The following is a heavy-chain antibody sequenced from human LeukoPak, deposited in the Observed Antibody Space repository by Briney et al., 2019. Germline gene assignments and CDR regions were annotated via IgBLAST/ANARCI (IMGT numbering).Heavy chain of an antibody. CDR3: ARARWYSCDY. V-gene: IGHV3-74*01. D-gene: IGHD5-24*01. CDR2: TNSDGSSR. J-gene: IGHJ4*02. CDR1: GFTFSGHW. Sequence: GGSLRLSSAVSGFTFSGHWMFWVRQAPGKGLEWVSSTNSDGSSRGYTDSVKGRFTASRDNAKNTLYLHMNSLRAEDTAVYYCARARWYSCDYWGQGTLVTVSS.